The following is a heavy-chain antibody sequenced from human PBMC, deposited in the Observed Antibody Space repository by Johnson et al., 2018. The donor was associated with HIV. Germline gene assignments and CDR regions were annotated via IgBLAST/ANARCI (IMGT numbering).Heavy chain of an antibody. D-gene: IGHD5-18*01. V-gene: IGHV3-48*03. Sequence: VQLVESGGGLVQPGGSLRLSCAASGFTFSSYDMNWVRQAPGKGLAWVSYISSSGSTIYYADSVKGRFTISRDNAKNSLYLQMNSLRAEDTAVYYCARDGRDLVTRGGFDVWGPGTVVTVSS. J-gene: IGHJ3*01. CDR3: ARDGRDLVTRGGFDV. CDR2: ISSSGSTI. CDR1: GFTFSSYD.